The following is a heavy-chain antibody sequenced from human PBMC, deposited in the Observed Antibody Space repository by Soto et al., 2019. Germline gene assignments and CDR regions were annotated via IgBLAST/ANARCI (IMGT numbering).Heavy chain of an antibody. J-gene: IGHJ4*02. CDR2: ISGSGGST. D-gene: IGHD2-2*01. CDR1: GFTFSSYA. V-gene: IGHV3-23*01. Sequence: EVQLLESGGGLVQPGGSLSLSCAASGFTFSSYAMSWVRQAPGKGLEWVSAISGSGGSTYYADSVQGRFNISRDNSKNTLYLQMNRLRAEDTAVYYCAKDQGLPASACNFDYWGQGTLVTVSS. CDR3: AKDQGLPASACNFDY.